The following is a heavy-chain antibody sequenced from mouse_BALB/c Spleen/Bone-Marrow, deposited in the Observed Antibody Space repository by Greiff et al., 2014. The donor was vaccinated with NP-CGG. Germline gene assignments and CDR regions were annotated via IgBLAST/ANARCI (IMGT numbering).Heavy chain of an antibody. CDR1: GFNIKDTY. D-gene: IGHD1-1*01. V-gene: IGHV14-3*02. Sequence: EVQLVESGAELVKPGASVKLSCTASGFNIKDTYMHWVKQRPEQGLGWIGRIDPANGNTKYDPKFQGKATITADTSSNTAYLQLSSLTSEDTAVYYCAPYYYGSSQFAYWGQGTLVTVSA. J-gene: IGHJ3*01. CDR2: IDPANGNT. CDR3: APYYYGSSQFAY.